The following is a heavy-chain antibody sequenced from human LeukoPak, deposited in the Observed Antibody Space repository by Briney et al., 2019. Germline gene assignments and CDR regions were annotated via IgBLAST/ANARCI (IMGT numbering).Heavy chain of an antibody. CDR2: ISGSGGST. Sequence: GSLRLSCAASGFTFSSYAMSWVRQAPGKGLEWVSAISGSGGSTYYADSVKGRFTISRDNSKNTLYLRMNSLRAEDTAVYYCAKDSDSSGSWGYWGQGTLVTVSS. V-gene: IGHV3-23*01. D-gene: IGHD6-19*01. CDR3: AKDSDSSGSWGY. CDR1: GFTFSSYA. J-gene: IGHJ4*02.